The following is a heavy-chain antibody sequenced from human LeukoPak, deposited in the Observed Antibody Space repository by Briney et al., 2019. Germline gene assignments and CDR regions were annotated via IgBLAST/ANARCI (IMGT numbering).Heavy chain of an antibody. CDR1: GFTFSDYE. Sequence: GGSLRLSCAASGFTFSDYEMNWVRQAPGKGLEWVSYISSSGSTIYYADSVKGRFTISRDNAKNSLYLQMNSLRAEDTAVYYCARDYGGSSPFDYWGQGTLVTVSS. CDR2: ISSSGSTI. V-gene: IGHV3-48*03. J-gene: IGHJ4*02. D-gene: IGHD4-23*01. CDR3: ARDYGGSSPFDY.